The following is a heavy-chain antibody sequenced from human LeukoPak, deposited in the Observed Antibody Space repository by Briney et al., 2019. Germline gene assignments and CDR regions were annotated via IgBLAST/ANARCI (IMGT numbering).Heavy chain of an antibody. Sequence: GGSLRLSCVASGFTFSSYWMTWVRQAPGRGLEWVANINQGGGQKYYVDSLKGRFTISRDNAKNSLYLQMNSLRAEDTAVYYCASRSRDLLPYYFHSWGRGTLVTVSS. D-gene: IGHD3-10*01. J-gene: IGHJ4*02. CDR3: ASRSRDLLPYYFHS. CDR2: INQGGGQK. CDR1: GFTFSSYW. V-gene: IGHV3-7*05.